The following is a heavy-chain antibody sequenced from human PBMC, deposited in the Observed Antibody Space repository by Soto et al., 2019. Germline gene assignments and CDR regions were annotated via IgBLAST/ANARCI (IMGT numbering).Heavy chain of an antibody. CDR3: SRHVPASGYYYGIAV. D-gene: IGHD2-2*01. CDR1: GGTFSSYA. Sequence: QVQLVQSGAEVKKPGSSVKVSCKASGGTFSSYAISWVRQAPGQGLEWMGGIIPIFGTANYAQKFQGRVTIPAVASTSTAYMELSSLRSADTAVYYCSRHVPASGYYYGIAVWGQGTTVTVSS. CDR2: IIPIFGTA. V-gene: IGHV1-69*12. J-gene: IGHJ6*02.